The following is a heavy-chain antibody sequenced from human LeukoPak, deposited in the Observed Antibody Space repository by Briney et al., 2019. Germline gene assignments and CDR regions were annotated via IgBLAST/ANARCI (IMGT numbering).Heavy chain of an antibody. V-gene: IGHV1-2*06. J-gene: IGHJ1*01. D-gene: IGHD6-6*01. CDR3: ARDPDDSSSSLYFQH. CDR2: INPNSGGT. CDR1: GYTFTGYY. Sequence: ASVKVSCKASGYTFTGYYMHWVRQAPGQGLEGMGRINPNSGGTNYAQKFQGRVTMTRDTSISTAYMEMSRLRSDDPAVYYCARDPDDSSSSLYFQHWGQGTLVTVSS.